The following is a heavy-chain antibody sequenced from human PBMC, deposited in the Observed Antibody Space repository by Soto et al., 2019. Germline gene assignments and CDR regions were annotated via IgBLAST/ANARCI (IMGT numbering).Heavy chain of an antibody. CDR1: GYTFTSYG. CDR2: ISAYNYNT. V-gene: IGHV1-18*01. CDR3: ARDHPPYYDILTARPYYFDY. J-gene: IGHJ4*02. Sequence: ASVKVSCKASGYTFTSYGLSWVRQAPGQGLEWMGRISAYNYNTNYAQKLHGRVTMTTDTSTSTAYMELRSLRSEDTAVYYCARDHPPYYDILTARPYYFDYWGQGTLVTVSS. D-gene: IGHD3-9*01.